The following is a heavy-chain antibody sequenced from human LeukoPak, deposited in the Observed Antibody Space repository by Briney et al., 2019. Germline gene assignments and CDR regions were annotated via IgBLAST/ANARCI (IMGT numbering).Heavy chain of an antibody. CDR3: ARVRSSWYGAFDI. CDR2: ISGHNDNT. D-gene: IGHD6-13*01. CDR1: GYTFTSNG. Sequence: ASVKVSCRASGYTFTSNGISWVRQAPGQGLEWMGWISGHNDNTNYAQKVQGRVTMTTDTSTSTAYMELRSLRSDDTAVYYCARVRSSWYGAFDIWGQGTMVTVSS. J-gene: IGHJ3*02. V-gene: IGHV1-18*01.